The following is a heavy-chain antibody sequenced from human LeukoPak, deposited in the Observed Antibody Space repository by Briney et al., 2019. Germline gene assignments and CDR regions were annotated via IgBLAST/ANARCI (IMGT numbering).Heavy chain of an antibody. J-gene: IGHJ3*02. CDR1: GGSISGYY. CDR2: IYYSGST. V-gene: IGHV4-59*01. Sequence: SETLSLTCTVSGGSISGYYGSCMRQPPGKGLEGIGYIYYSGSTNYNPSLKSRVTISVDTSKNQFSLKLSSVTAADTAVYYCARGAGTTGAFDIWGQGTMVTVSS. CDR3: ARGAGTTGAFDI. D-gene: IGHD1-1*01.